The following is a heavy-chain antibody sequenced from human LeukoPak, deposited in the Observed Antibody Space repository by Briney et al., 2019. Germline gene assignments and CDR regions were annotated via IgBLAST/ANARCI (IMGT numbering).Heavy chain of an antibody. J-gene: IGHJ6*02. V-gene: IGHV4-4*07. CDR1: GGSISSYY. CDR2: IYTSEST. D-gene: IGHD6-13*01. CDR3: ARDRVAAAGRYYYYGMDV. Sequence: SETLSLTCTVPGGSISSYYWSWIRQPAGKGLEWIGRIYTSESTNYNPSLKSRVTMSVDTSKNQFSLKLSSVTAADTAVYYCARDRVAAAGRYYYYGMDVWGQGTTVTVSS.